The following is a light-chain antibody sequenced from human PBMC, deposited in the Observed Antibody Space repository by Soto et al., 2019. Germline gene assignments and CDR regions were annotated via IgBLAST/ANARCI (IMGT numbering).Light chain of an antibody. Sequence: DILLTQSPATLSVSPGERATLCYMASRSVSSNLAWYQQKPGQAPRLLIYGASTRATGIPARFSGSGSGTEFTLTISSLQSEDFAVYYCQQYNNWPLTFGGGTKVDIK. CDR1: RSVSSN. V-gene: IGKV3-15*01. J-gene: IGKJ4*01. CDR2: GAS. CDR3: QQYNNWPLT.